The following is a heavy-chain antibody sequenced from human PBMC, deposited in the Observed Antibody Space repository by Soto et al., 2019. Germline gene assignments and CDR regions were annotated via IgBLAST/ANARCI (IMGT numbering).Heavy chain of an antibody. V-gene: IGHV4-31*03. D-gene: IGHD1-1*01. CDR3: ASATAPCWFDP. Sequence: QVRLQESGPGLVKPSQTLSLTCIVSGASISTGGYYWSWIRQHPGKGLELIGYIYHSGTTYYNPSLESRLSISADSSKSLLSLNLTSVTAADTAIYYCASATAPCWFDPWGKGTLVTVSS. J-gene: IGHJ5*02. CDR1: GASISTGGYY. CDR2: IYHSGTT.